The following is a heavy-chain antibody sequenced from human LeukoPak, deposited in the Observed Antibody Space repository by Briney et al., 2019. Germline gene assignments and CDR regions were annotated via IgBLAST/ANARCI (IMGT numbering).Heavy chain of an antibody. CDR2: IKSKTDGGTR. CDR1: GFTFSNYA. CDR3: AKVGGYYYDY. J-gene: IGHJ4*02. D-gene: IGHD3-22*01. Sequence: GGSLRLSCAASGFTFSNYAMSWVRQAPGKGLEWVGRIKSKTDGGTRDYAAPVKGRFTISRDDSKNTAYLQMNSLKTEDTAVYYCAKVGGYYYDYWGQGTLVTVSS. V-gene: IGHV3-15*01.